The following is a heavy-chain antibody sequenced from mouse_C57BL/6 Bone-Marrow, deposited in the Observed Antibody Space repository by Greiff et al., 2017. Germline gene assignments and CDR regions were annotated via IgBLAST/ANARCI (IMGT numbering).Heavy chain of an antibody. CDR3: ARWDYGSSYNFDY. V-gene: IGHV1-26*01. Sequence: EVKLQQSGPELVKPGASVKISCKASGYTFTDYYMNWVKQSHGKSLEWIGDINPNNGGTSYNQKFKGKATLTVDKSSSTAYMELRSLTSEDSAVYYCARWDYGSSYNFDYWGQGTTLTVSS. D-gene: IGHD1-1*01. CDR1: GYTFTDYY. J-gene: IGHJ2*01. CDR2: INPNNGGT.